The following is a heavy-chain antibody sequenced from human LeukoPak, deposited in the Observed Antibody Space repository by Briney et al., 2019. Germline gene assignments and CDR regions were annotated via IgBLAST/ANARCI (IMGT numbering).Heavy chain of an antibody. V-gene: IGHV3-7*04. CDR3: TRVGYIDEGIDY. J-gene: IGHJ4*02. D-gene: IGHD5-24*01. Sequence: GGSLRLSWVASGFPFSSYWMTWVRQAPGKGLEWVANIKQDGSKKSYVDSVKGRFTISRDNAKNSLYLQMNSLRAEDTAIYYCTRVGYIDEGIDYWGQGTLVTVSS. CDR2: IKQDGSKK. CDR1: GFPFSSYW.